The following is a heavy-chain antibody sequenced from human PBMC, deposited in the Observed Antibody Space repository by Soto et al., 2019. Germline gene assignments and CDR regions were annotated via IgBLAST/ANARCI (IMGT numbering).Heavy chain of an antibody. D-gene: IGHD3-3*01. Sequence: SETLSLTCAVSGGSISIGGYSWSWILHPPGKGLEWIGYIYHSGSTYYNPSLKSRVTISVDRSKNQFSLKLSSVTAADTAVYYCARVLYYDFWSGSYSEYYYGMDVWGQGTTVTVSS. CDR3: ARVLYYDFWSGSYSEYYYGMDV. J-gene: IGHJ6*02. CDR1: GGSISIGGYS. CDR2: IYHSGST. V-gene: IGHV4-30-2*01.